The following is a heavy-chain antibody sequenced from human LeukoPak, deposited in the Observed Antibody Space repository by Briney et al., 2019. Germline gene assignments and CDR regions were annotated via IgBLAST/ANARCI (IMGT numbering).Heavy chain of an antibody. CDR2: ISGSGGNT. V-gene: IGHV3-23*01. J-gene: IGHJ6*04. Sequence: GGTLRLSCAASGFTFSSYGMSWVRQAPGKGLEWVSGISGSGGNTYYADSVKGRFTISRDNSKNTLYLQMNSLRAEDMAVYYCAKWRSVLTPPDVWGKGTTVSISS. CDR3: AKWRSVLTPPDV. D-gene: IGHD2-8*01. CDR1: GFTFSSYG.